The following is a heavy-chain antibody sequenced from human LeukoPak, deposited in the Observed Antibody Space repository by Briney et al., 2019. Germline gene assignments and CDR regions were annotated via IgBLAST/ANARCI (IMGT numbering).Heavy chain of an antibody. V-gene: IGHV1-18*01. J-gene: IGHJ5*02. CDR2: ISAYNGNT. CDR1: GYTFTSYG. D-gene: IGHD2-2*01. CDR3: ARDNIVVVPAAMGDWFDP. Sequence: GASVKVSCKASGYTFTSYGISWVRQAPGQGLEWMGWISAYNGNTNYAQKLQGRVTMTTDTSTSTAYMELRSLRSDDTAVYYCARDNIVVVPAAMGDWFDPWGQGTLVTVSS.